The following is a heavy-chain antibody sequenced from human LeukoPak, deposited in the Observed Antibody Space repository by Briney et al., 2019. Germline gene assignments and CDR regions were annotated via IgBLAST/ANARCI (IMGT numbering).Heavy chain of an antibody. D-gene: IGHD6-25*01. CDR1: GYTFTGYY. V-gene: IGHV1-2*02. Sequence: ASVKVSCKASGYTFTGYYMHWVRQAPGQGLEWMGWINPNSGGTHYTQKFQDRVTMTRDTSISTAYMELNSLRSDDTAVYYCAREGAAAEDVNWFDPWGQGTLVTVSS. J-gene: IGHJ5*02. CDR2: INPNSGGT. CDR3: AREGAAAEDVNWFDP.